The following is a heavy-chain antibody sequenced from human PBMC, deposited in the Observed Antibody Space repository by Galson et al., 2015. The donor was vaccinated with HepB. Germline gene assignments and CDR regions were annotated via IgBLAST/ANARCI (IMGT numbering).Heavy chain of an antibody. J-gene: IGHJ4*02. CDR1: GFTFGDYP. CDR2: IRGKAYGGTT. Sequence: SLRLSCAASGFTFGDYPMSWFRQAPGKGLEWVSFIRGKAYGGTTEYAASVKGRFTISRDDSKSITYLQMSSLETDDTAVYYCTRGNWKPDYWGQGTLVTVSS. D-gene: IGHD1-1*01. CDR3: TRGNWKPDY. V-gene: IGHV3-49*03.